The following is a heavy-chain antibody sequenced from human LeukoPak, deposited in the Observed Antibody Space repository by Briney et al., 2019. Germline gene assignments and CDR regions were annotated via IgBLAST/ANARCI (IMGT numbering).Heavy chain of an antibody. D-gene: IGHD6-19*01. CDR3: AKDAAYSSGALDY. CDR1: GFTFSSFQ. CDR2: ISYDGSNK. Sequence: PGGSLRLSCAASGFTFSSFQMTWVRQAPGKGLEWVAVISYDGSNKYYADSVKGRFTISRDNSKNTLYLQMNSLRAEDTAVYYCAKDAAYSSGALDYWGQGTLVTVSS. V-gene: IGHV3-30*18. J-gene: IGHJ4*02.